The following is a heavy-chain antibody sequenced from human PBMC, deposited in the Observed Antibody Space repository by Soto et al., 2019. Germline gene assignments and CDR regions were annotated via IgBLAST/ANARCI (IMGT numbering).Heavy chain of an antibody. CDR2: ISYSSSTI. J-gene: IGHJ4*02. Sequence: GGSLRLSCAASGFTFSDYYMSWVRQAPGKGLEWVSYISYSSSTIYYADSVKGRFTISRDNAKNSLYLQMNSLRAEDTAVYYCARGRATVVTGLGYWGQGTLVTAPQ. CDR1: GFTFSDYY. D-gene: IGHD4-4*01. CDR3: ARGRATVVTGLGY. V-gene: IGHV3-11*01.